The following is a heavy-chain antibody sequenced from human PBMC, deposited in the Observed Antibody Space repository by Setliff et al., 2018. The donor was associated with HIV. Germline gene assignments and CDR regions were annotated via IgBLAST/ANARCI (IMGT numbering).Heavy chain of an antibody. V-gene: IGHV3-7*04. D-gene: IGHD3-3*01. CDR2: IKQDGSEK. CDR1: GFTFSRYW. CDR3: LRERNFWSRSPG. J-gene: IGHJ4*02. Sequence: GGSLRLSCTASGFTFSRYWMSWVRQAPGKGLEWVANIKQDGSEKYYGDSVKGRFTISRDNAKNSLSLQMNSLRAEDTAVYYCLRERNFWSRSPGWGQGTLVTVSS.